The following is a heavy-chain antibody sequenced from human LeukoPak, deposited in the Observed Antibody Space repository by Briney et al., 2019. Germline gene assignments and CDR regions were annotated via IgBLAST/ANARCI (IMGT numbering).Heavy chain of an antibody. Sequence: PGRSLRLSCAASGFTFSDYNMNWVRQAPGKGLEWVSSISSSSTYIYYADSVKGRFTISRDNAKNSLFLQMNSLRAEDTAVYYCARDVNSGFDYWGQGTLVTVSS. CDR2: ISSSSTYI. CDR1: GFTFSDYN. CDR3: ARDVNSGFDY. D-gene: IGHD1-26*01. V-gene: IGHV3-21*01. J-gene: IGHJ4*02.